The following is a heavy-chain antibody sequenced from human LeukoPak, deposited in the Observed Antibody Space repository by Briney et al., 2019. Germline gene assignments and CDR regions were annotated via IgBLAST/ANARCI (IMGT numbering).Heavy chain of an antibody. D-gene: IGHD2-15*01. CDR3: ARDLYCSGGSCSDY. CDR1: GGSISSSSSY. Sequence: SETLSLTCSVSGGSISSSSSYWGWIRQPPGKGLEWIGSIYYSGSSFDNPALKSRVTISVDTSKNQFSLKLSSVTAADTAVYYCARDLYCSGGSCSDYWGQGTLVTVSS. V-gene: IGHV4-39*02. CDR2: IYYSGSS. J-gene: IGHJ4*02.